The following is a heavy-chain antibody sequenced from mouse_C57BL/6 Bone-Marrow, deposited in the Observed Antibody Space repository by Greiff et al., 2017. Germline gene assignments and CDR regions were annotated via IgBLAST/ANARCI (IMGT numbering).Heavy chain of an antibody. CDR3: ASGGIYYGNYSFAY. D-gene: IGHD2-1*01. J-gene: IGHJ3*01. CDR1: GYTFTSYW. CDR2: IYPGSGST. V-gene: IGHV1-55*01. Sequence: QVQLKQPGAELVKPGASVKMSCKASGYTFTSYWITWVKQRPGQGLEWIGDIYPGSGSTNYNEKFKSKATLTVDTSSSTAYMQLSSLTSEDSAVYYCASGGIYYGNYSFAYWGQGTLVTVSA.